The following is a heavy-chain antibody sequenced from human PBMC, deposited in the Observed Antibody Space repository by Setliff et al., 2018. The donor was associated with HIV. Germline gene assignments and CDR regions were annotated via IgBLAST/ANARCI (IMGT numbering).Heavy chain of an antibody. CDR3: ARAPPGIQLLTTTNGPYYFDF. J-gene: IGHJ4*02. D-gene: IGHD1-1*01. Sequence: PSETLSLTCTVSGAPLSSYYWCWIRQSPGKGLEWIGCIFNSGQTYYNPSLNSRIAISMDTSENQFSLRLTSVTAADTALYFCARAPPGIQLLTTTNGPYYFDFWGQGLLVTVSS. V-gene: IGHV4-59*08. CDR2: IFNSGQT. CDR1: GAPLSSYY.